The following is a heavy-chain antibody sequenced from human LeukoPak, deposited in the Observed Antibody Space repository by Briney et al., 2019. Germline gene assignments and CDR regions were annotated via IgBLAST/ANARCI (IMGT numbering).Heavy chain of an antibody. CDR3: ARDSGSYDYVWGSYRWGAFDI. CDR2: ISYDGSNK. J-gene: IGHJ3*02. D-gene: IGHD3-16*02. V-gene: IGHV3-30*04. Sequence: GGSLRLSCAASGFTSSSYAMHWVRQAPGKGLEWVAVISYDGSNKYYADSVKGRFTISRDNSKNTLYLQMNSLRAEDTAVYYCARDSGSYDYVWGSYRWGAFDIWGQGTMVTVSS. CDR1: GFTSSSYA.